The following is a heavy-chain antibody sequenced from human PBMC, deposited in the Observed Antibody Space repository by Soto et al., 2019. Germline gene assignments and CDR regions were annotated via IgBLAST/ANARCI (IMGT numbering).Heavy chain of an antibody. J-gene: IGHJ4*02. Sequence: SETLSLTCTVSGGSISSYYWSWIRRPPGKGLEWIGYIYYSGSTNYNPSLKSRVTISVDTSKNQFSLKLSSVTAADTAVYYCATIAVAGYFDYWGQGTLVTVSS. D-gene: IGHD6-19*01. CDR3: ATIAVAGYFDY. CDR2: IYYSGST. V-gene: IGHV4-59*01. CDR1: GGSISSYY.